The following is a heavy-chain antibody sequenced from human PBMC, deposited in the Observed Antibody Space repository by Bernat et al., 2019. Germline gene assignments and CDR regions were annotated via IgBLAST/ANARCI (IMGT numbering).Heavy chain of an antibody. CDR1: GFTFSSYG. CDR2: IWYDGSNK. V-gene: IGHV3-33*01. J-gene: IGHJ6*02. D-gene: IGHD3-16*01. CDR3: ARVGELGVVNENGYYYGMDV. Sequence: QVQLVESGGGVVQPGRSLRLSCAASGFTFSSYGMHCVRQAPGKGLEWVAVIWYDGSNKYYADSVKGRFTISRDNSKNTLYLQMNSLRAEDTAVYYCARVGELGVVNENGYYYGMDVWGQGTTVTVSS.